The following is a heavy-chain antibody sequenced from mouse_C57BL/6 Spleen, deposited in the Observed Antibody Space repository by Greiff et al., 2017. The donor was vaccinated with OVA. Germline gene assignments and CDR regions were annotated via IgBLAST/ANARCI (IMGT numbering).Heavy chain of an antibody. D-gene: IGHD2-5*01. V-gene: IGHV1-69*01. CDR2: IDPSDSYT. J-gene: IGHJ4*01. CDR1: GYTFTSYW. Sequence: VKLQQPGAELVMPGASVKLSCKASGYTFTSYWMHWVKQRPGQGLEWIGEIDPSDSYTNYNQKFKGKSTLTVDKSSSTAYMQLSSLTSEDSAVYYCARGGSNYDAMDYWGQGTSVTVSS. CDR3: ARGGSNYDAMDY.